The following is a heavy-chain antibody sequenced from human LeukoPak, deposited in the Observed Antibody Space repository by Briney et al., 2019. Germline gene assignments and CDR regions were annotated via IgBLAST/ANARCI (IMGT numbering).Heavy chain of an antibody. Sequence: PSETLSLTCTVSGYSISSGYYWGWIRQPPGQGLEWIGSIYHSGSTYYNPFLKSRVTISVDTSKNQFSLKLSSVTAADTAVYYCARDLVVYSSSWYKPPDAFDIWGQGTMVTVSS. J-gene: IGHJ3*02. CDR2: IYHSGST. CDR1: GYSISSGYY. V-gene: IGHV4-38-2*02. D-gene: IGHD6-13*01. CDR3: ARDLVVYSSSWYKPPDAFDI.